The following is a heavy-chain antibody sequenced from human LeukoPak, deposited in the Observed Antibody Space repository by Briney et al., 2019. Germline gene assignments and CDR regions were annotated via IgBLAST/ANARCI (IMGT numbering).Heavy chain of an antibody. CDR1: GGSISRYY. D-gene: IGHD2-21*01. V-gene: IGHV4-59*01. J-gene: IGHJ3*02. CDR3: ARSIWLPSDAFDI. Sequence: SETLSLTCTVAGGSISRYYWSWIRQPPGKGLEWIGYIYYSGSTNYNPSLKSRVTISLDTSKNQFSLKLSSVTAADTAVYYCARSIWLPSDAFDIWGQGTMVTVSS. CDR2: IYYSGST.